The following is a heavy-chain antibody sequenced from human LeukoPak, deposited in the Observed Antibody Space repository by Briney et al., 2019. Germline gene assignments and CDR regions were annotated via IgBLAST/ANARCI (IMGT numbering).Heavy chain of an antibody. Sequence: PGGSLRLSCVASGFTFNTYGINWFRQAPGRGLEWISYINSVGGTTFYGDSVKGRFTISRDNANNTLYLQMNSLRAEDAATYYCARSHMYGDYGEDIWGHGTVVAVSS. J-gene: IGHJ3*02. CDR1: GFTFNTYG. V-gene: IGHV3-48*03. D-gene: IGHD2-21*01. CDR2: INSVGGTT. CDR3: ARSHMYGDYGEDI.